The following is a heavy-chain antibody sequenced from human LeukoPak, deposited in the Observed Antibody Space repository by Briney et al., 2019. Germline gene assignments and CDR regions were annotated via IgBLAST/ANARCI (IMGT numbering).Heavy chain of an antibody. CDR1: GFTFSSYW. J-gene: IGHJ5*02. V-gene: IGHV3-7*03. CDR3: ARVQLLWFGELPTFDP. D-gene: IGHD3-10*01. CDR2: IKQDGSEK. Sequence: GGSLRLSCAASGFTFSSYWMSWVRQAPGKGLEWVANIKQDGSEKYYVDPVKGRFTISRDNAKNSLYLQMNSLRAEDTAVYYCARVQLLWFGELPTFDPWGQGTLVTVSS.